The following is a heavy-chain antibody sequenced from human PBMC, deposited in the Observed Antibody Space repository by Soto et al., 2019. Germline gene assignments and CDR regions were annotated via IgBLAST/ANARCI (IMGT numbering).Heavy chain of an antibody. Sequence: SQTLSLTCTVSGGSISSYYWSWIRQPPGKGLEWIGYIYYSGSTNYNPSLKSRVTISVDTSKNQFSLKLSSVTAADTAVYYCAQTAGYCSGGSCLRTIHYYMDVWGKGTTVTVSS. CDR2: IYYSGST. CDR3: AQTAGYCSGGSCLRTIHYYMDV. D-gene: IGHD2-15*01. V-gene: IGHV4-59*08. J-gene: IGHJ6*03. CDR1: GGSISSYY.